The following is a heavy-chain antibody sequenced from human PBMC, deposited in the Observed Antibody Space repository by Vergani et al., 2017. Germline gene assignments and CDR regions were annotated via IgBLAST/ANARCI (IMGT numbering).Heavy chain of an antibody. D-gene: IGHD4-17*01. Sequence: EVQLVESGGGLVQPGRSLRLSCAASGFTFDDYAMHWVRQAPGKGLEWVSGISWNSGSIGYADSVKGRFTISRDNAKNSLYLQMNSLRAEDTAVYYCARDDYGDYYAFDIWGQGTMVTVSS. V-gene: IGHV3-9*01. CDR2: ISWNSGSI. CDR3: ARDDYGDYYAFDI. CDR1: GFTFDDYA. J-gene: IGHJ3*02.